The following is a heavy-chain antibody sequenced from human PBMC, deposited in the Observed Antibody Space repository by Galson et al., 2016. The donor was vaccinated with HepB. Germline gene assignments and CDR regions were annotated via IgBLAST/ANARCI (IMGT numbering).Heavy chain of an antibody. CDR2: IYYSGST. CDR1: GGSISSYY. CDR3: ARPFGGPPGGEHWYFDL. V-gene: IGHV4-59*01. Sequence: SETLSLTCTVSGGSISSYYWSWIRQPPGKGLEWIGYIYYSGSTNYNPSLKSRVTISVDTSKNQFSLKLSSVTAADTAAYYFARPFGGPPGGEHWYFDLWGRGTLVTVSS. J-gene: IGHJ2*01. D-gene: IGHD4-23*01.